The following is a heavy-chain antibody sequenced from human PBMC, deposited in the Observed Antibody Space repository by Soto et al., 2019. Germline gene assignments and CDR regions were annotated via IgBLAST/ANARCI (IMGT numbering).Heavy chain of an antibody. CDR2: INPDGRVK. Sequence: GGSLRLSCAASGFAFSKYWMHWVRQVPGKGLDWVSRINPDGRVKDYADSVKGRFVISRDNDRNTLYLQLDSLRGEDTAVYHCARESWVPDFWGQGTLVTVSS. D-gene: IGHD3-10*01. V-gene: IGHV3-74*01. J-gene: IGHJ4*02. CDR3: ARESWVPDF. CDR1: GFAFSKYW.